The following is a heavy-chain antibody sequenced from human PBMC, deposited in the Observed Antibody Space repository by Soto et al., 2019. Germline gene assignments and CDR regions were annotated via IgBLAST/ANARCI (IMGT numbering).Heavy chain of an antibody. CDR3: ASIKLLSSWPKLYYYGMDV. CDR2: INHSGST. Sequence: SETLSLTCAVYGGSFSGSYWSWIREPPGKGLEWIGEINHSGSTNYNPSLKSLVTISVATSKNQFSLKLSSVTAADTAVYYCASIKLLSSWPKLYYYGMDVWGQGTTVTVSS. D-gene: IGHD6-13*01. J-gene: IGHJ6*02. V-gene: IGHV4-34*01. CDR1: GGSFSGSY.